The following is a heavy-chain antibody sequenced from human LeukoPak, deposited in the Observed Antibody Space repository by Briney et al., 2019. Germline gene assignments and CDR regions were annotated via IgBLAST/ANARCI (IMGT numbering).Heavy chain of an antibody. CDR3: GIRDTSDYYVF. Sequence: GGSLRLSCTGSGFTFRTYASSWVRQAPGKGLEWVSATGSNGVTYYADSVKGRFTISRDNSKNALYLQMNGLRADDTAVYYCGIRDTSDYYVFWGQGTLVTVSS. CDR1: GFTFRTYA. CDR2: TGSNGVT. V-gene: IGHV3-23*01. J-gene: IGHJ4*02. D-gene: IGHD3-22*01.